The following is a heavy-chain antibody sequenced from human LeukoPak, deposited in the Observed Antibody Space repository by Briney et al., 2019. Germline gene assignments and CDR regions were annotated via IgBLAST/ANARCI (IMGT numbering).Heavy chain of an antibody. Sequence: GASVKVSCKASGGTFSSYAISWVRQAPGQGLEWMGGIIPIFGTANYAQRFQGRVTITADESTSTAYMELSSLRSEDTAVSYCARGTSNLISAVAGTYYYYYGMDVWGQGTTVTVSS. D-gene: IGHD6-19*01. V-gene: IGHV1-69*13. CDR3: ARGTSNLISAVAGTYYYYYGMDV. J-gene: IGHJ6*02. CDR1: GGTFSSYA. CDR2: IIPIFGTA.